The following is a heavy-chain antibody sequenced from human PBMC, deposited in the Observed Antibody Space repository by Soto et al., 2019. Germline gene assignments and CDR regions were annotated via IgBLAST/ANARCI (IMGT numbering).Heavy chain of an antibody. CDR3: VRDDPVYSGSSGFDK. CDR2: ISIYIGNT. Sequence: ASVKVSCKASGYSLSSYGISWVRQAPGQGLEWMGWISIYIGNTNYAQKFQGRVTMTTDTSTNTAYMDLRSLRSDDTAIYYCVRDDPVYSGSSGFDKWGQGTRVTVSS. J-gene: IGHJ4*02. D-gene: IGHD6-6*01. CDR1: GYSLSSYG. V-gene: IGHV1-18*01.